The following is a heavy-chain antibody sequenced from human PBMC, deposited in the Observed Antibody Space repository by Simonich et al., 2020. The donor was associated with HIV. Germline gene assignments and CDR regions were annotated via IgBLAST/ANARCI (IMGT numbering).Heavy chain of an antibody. Sequence: QVQLQQWGAGLLKPSETLSLTCAVYGGSFSGYYWSWIRRPPGKGLEWIWEINHSGSNNYNPSLKSRVTISVDTSKNQFSLKLSSVTAADTAVYYCARGFYQRLYYFDYWGQGTLVTVSS. CDR3: ARGFYQRLYYFDY. J-gene: IGHJ4*02. D-gene: IGHD2-2*01. CDR1: GGSFSGYY. V-gene: IGHV4-34*01. CDR2: INHSGSN.